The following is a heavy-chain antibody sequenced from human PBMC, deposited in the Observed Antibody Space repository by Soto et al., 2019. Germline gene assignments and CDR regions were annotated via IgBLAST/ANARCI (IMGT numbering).Heavy chain of an antibody. Sequence: TGGSLRLSCAASGLNFEKCSMNWVRQPPGKGPEWLASISPSSTYIRYADSVKGRFTISRDNARNSLSLQMMNLRADGTAIYYCATDTGDIEVVPATTWGQGTLVTVSS. CDR1: GLNFEKCS. J-gene: IGHJ4*02. CDR2: ISPSSTYI. D-gene: IGHD2-15*01. V-gene: IGHV3-21*04. CDR3: ATDTGDIEVVPATT.